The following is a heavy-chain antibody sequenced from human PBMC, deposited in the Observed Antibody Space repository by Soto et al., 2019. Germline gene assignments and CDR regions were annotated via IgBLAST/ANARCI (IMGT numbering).Heavy chain of an antibody. D-gene: IGHD3-9*01. CDR2: VYYSGST. CDR3: GRLEGLATISYYFDY. V-gene: IGHV4-39*01. Sequence: PSQTHPLSYTVAGGSVSNISYYWGWVRQPPGKGLEWIGSVYYSGSTYYNPSLESRVTISVDKSKNQFSLKLMSLSAADTAVYYCGRLEGLATISYYFDYWGQGALVTVSS. J-gene: IGHJ4*02. CDR1: GGSVSNISYY.